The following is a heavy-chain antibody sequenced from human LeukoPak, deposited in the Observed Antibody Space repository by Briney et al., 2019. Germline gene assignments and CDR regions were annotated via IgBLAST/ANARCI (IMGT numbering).Heavy chain of an antibody. CDR2: INPNSGGT. J-gene: IGHJ5*02. V-gene: IGHV1-2*02. Sequence: GASVKVSCKASGYTFTGYYMHWVRQAPGQGLEWMGWINPNSGGTNYAQKFQGRVTMTRDTSISTAHMELSRLRSDDTAVYYCARDRQPYCTNGICYEKNWFDPWGQGTLVTVSS. D-gene: IGHD2-8*01. CDR3: ARDRQPYCTNGICYEKNWFDP. CDR1: GYTFTGYY.